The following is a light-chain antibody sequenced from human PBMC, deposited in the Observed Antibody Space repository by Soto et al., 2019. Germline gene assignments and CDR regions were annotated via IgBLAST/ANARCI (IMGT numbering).Light chain of an antibody. Sequence: QSALTQPASVSGSPGQSITISCTGTSSDVVGYNYVSWYQQHPGKAPKLMIYEVSNRPSGVSNRFSGSKSGNTASLTISGLQDEDEADYYCSSYTSSSTLVFGGGTKLTVL. V-gene: IGLV2-14*01. CDR3: SSYTSSSTLV. CDR1: SSDVVGYNY. CDR2: EVS. J-gene: IGLJ3*02.